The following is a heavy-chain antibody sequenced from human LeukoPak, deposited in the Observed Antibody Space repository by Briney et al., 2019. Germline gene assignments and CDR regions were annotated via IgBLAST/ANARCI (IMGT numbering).Heavy chain of an antibody. CDR3: ARQDTAITAFDS. CDR2: FSSSGNT. CDR1: GGSIAGFS. D-gene: IGHD5-18*01. Sequence: SETLSLTCPVSGGSIAGFSWTWIRQPAGKGLEWIGHFSSSGNTNYHPSLKSRVIMSVDTSKNHFSLNLTSVTAADTALYYCARQDTAITAFDSWGQGTLVTVSS. V-gene: IGHV4-4*07. J-gene: IGHJ4*02.